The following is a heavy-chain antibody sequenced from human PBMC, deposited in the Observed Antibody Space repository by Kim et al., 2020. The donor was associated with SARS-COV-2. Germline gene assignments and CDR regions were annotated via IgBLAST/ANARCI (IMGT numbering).Heavy chain of an antibody. V-gene: IGHV4-39*07. Sequence: SETLSLTCTVSGDSISSSSYYWGWIRQSPGKGLVWIGSIFYSGTTDYNPSLKSRVTISVDTSKNEFSLKLSSVTAADTAVYYCARDYACSGGRCYLFYYG. J-gene: IGHJ6*01. CDR1: GDSISSSSYY. D-gene: IGHD2-15*01. CDR3: ARDYACSGGRCYLFYYG. CDR2: IFYSGTT.